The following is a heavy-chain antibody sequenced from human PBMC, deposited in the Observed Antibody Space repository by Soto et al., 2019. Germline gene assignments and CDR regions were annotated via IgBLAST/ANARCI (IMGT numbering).Heavy chain of an antibody. CDR1: GFTFSNAW. V-gene: IGHV3-15*01. J-gene: IGHJ4*01. CDR3: ATGQYFDF. Sequence: GGSLRLSCVGSGFTFSNAWMSWVRQAPGKGLEWVARIKSKYNGGTIEYAAPVKGRFIITRDDSRATVFLQMNSLKTEDTAIYYCATGQYFDFWGHGTQVTVSS. CDR2: IKSKYNGGTI.